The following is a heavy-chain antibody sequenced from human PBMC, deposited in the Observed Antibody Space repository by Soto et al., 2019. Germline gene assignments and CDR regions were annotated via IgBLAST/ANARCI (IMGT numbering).Heavy chain of an antibody. J-gene: IGHJ4*02. CDR3: ARDKGHCINGVFYTVCDY. CDR2: ISAYSGHT. CDR1: GYTFTTYG. Sequence: QVQLVQSGAEVRKPGASVKVSCQASGYTFTTYGINWVRQAPGKGLEWMGWISAYSGHTNYAQTLQGRVTMTTDTSTRTAHMEMRSLRSDDTAVYYCARDKGHCINGVFYTVCDYWCQGPLVTASS. V-gene: IGHV1-18*04. D-gene: IGHD2-8*01.